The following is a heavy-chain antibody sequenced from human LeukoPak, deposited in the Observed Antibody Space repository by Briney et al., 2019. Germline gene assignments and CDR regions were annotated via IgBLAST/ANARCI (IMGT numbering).Heavy chain of an antibody. CDR1: GYIFTGYY. Sequence: ASVKVSCKASGYIFTGYYMHWVRQAPGQGLEWMGWINPNSGGTNYAQKFQGRVTMTRDTSISTAYMELSRLRSDDTAVYYCARGSLIAAASFDPWGQGTLVTVSS. CDR3: ARGSLIAAASFDP. CDR2: INPNSGGT. D-gene: IGHD6-13*01. J-gene: IGHJ5*02. V-gene: IGHV1-2*02.